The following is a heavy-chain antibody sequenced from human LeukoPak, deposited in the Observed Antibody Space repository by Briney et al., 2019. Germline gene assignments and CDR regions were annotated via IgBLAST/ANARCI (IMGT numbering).Heavy chain of an antibody. J-gene: IGHJ4*02. CDR2: ISYDGSNK. V-gene: IGHV3-30*04. CDR3: ARDGGEQWLVHYFDY. CDR1: GSTFSSYA. D-gene: IGHD6-19*01. Sequence: GGSLRLSCAASGSTFSSYAMHWVRQAPGKGLEWVAVISYDGSNKYYADSVKGRFTISRDNSKNTLYLQMNSLRAEDTAVYYCARDGGEQWLVHYFDYWGQGTLVTVSP.